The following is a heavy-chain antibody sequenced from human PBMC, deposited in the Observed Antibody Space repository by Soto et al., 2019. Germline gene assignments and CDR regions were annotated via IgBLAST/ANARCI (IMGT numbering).Heavy chain of an antibody. Sequence: KPSETLSLTCTVSGDSISISSIYYWGWLRQAPGKGLGWIGSVSYSGTPFYNPSLESRLKISVDRSRTQFSLNLSFVTAADTAVYYCARHEIRMRDSRSFYNGRLDAWGQGPPVTVSS. V-gene: IGHV4-39*01. CDR1: GDSISISSIYY. J-gene: IGHJ1*01. CDR2: VSYSGTP. D-gene: IGHD1-26*01. CDR3: ARHEIRMRDSRSFYNGRLDA.